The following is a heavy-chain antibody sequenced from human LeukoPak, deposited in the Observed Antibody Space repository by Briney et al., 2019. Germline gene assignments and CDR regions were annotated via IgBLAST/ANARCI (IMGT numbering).Heavy chain of an antibody. Sequence: PGGSLGLSCAASGFIFRNYGMNWVRQAPGKGLEWVSYISATSGSINYADSVQGRFTISRDNAQNSLFLQMNSLRGDDTAVYYCARGGAARPDYWGQGTLVTVSS. CDR2: ISATSGSI. CDR3: ARGGAARPDY. D-gene: IGHD6-6*01. J-gene: IGHJ4*02. CDR1: GFIFRNYG. V-gene: IGHV3-21*06.